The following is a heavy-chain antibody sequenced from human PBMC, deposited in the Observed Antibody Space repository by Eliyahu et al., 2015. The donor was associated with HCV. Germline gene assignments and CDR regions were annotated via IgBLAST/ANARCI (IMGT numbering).Heavy chain of an antibody. D-gene: IGHD7-27*01. CDR1: GGSISSYY. CDR2: IYYSGST. J-gene: IGHJ4*02. CDR3: AREDPGEPLLDY. V-gene: IGHV4-59*01. Sequence: QVQLQESDPGLVKPSETLSLTCTVSGGSISSYYWSWIRQPPGKGLEWIGYIYYSGSTNYNPSLKSRVTISVDTSKNQFSLKLSSVTAADTAVYYCAREDPGEPLLDYWGQGTLVTVSS.